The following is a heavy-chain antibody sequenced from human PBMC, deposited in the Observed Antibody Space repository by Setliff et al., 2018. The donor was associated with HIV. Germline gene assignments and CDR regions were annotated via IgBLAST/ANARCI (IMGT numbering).Heavy chain of an antibody. CDR3: ATRAYDSRGYLRSRVSGAAFDI. CDR2: FDPQYDKT. V-gene: IGHV1-24*01. J-gene: IGHJ3*02. D-gene: IGHD3-22*01. Sequence: ASVKVSCKVSGYTLTELSIHWVRQAPGKGLEWMGGFDPQYDKTFYAQKFQGRVTMSEDTATDTAYMELSSRRSEDTAVYYCATRAYDSRGYLRSRVSGAAFDIWGQGTMVTVSS. CDR1: GYTLTELS.